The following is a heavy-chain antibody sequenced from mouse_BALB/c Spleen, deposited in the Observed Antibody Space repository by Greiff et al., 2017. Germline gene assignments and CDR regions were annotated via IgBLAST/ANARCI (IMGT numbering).Heavy chain of an antibody. CDR1: GYTFTDYA. Sequence: QVQLKESGAELVRPGVSVKISCKGSGYTFTDYAMHWVKQSHAKSLEWIGVISTYYGDASYNQKFKGKATMTVDKSSSTAYMELARLTSEDSAIYYCAMDSSGYAMDYWGQGTSVTVSS. J-gene: IGHJ4*01. CDR2: ISTYYGDA. D-gene: IGHD3-2*01. CDR3: AMDSSGYAMDY. V-gene: IGHV1S137*01.